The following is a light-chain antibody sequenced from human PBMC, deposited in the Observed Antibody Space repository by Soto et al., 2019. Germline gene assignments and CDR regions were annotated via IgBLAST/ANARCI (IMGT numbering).Light chain of an antibody. V-gene: IGKV3-20*01. Sequence: EIVLTQSPGTLSLSPGERATLSCRASQSVSSSYLAWYQQKPGQAPRQIIYGASSRAAGIPDRFSGSGSGTDFPITITRLEPEDVAVNYCQHNRTSFGGGTRVEIK. CDR2: GAS. J-gene: IGKJ4*01. CDR1: QSVSSSY. CDR3: QHNRTS.